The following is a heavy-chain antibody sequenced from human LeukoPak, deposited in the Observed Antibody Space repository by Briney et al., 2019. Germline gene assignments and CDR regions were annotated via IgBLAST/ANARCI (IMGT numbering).Heavy chain of an antibody. CDR3: AAEGSGSYYNEDAFDI. CDR2: INPNSGGT. J-gene: IGHJ3*02. CDR1: GYTFTGYY. Sequence: ASVKVSCKASGYTFTGYYMHWVRQAPGQGLEWMGWINPNSGGTNYAQKFQGRVTMTRDTSISTAYMELSSLRSEDTAVYYCAAEGSGSYYNEDAFDIWGQGTMVTVSS. V-gene: IGHV1-2*02. D-gene: IGHD3-10*01.